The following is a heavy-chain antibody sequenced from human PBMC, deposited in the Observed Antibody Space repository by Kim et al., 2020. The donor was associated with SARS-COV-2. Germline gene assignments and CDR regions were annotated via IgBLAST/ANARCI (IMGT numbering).Heavy chain of an antibody. CDR2: ISYDGSNK. D-gene: IGHD3-9*01. V-gene: IGHV3-30*18. CDR3: AKDRYYDILTGSDNYYYYVMDV. Sequence: GGSLRLSCAASGFTFSSYGMHWVRQAPGKGLEWVAVISYDGSNKYYADSVKGRFTISRDNSKNTLYLQMNSLRAEDTAVYYCAKDRYYDILTGSDNYYYYVMDVWGQGTTVTVSS. CDR1: GFTFSSYG. J-gene: IGHJ6*02.